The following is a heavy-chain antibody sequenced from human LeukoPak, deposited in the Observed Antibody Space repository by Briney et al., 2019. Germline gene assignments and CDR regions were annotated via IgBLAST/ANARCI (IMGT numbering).Heavy chain of an antibody. CDR2: ISSSGATI. Sequence: GGSLRLSCVASGFTFNNYEMNWVRQAPGKGLEWVSYISSSGATIYYADAVKGRFTISRDNAKNSLYLQMNSLRVEHTAVYYCTRDAGTRLKYSFGYGDYWGQGALVTVSS. CDR3: TRDAGTRLKYSFGYGDY. D-gene: IGHD5-18*01. CDR1: GFTFNNYE. J-gene: IGHJ4*02. V-gene: IGHV3-48*03.